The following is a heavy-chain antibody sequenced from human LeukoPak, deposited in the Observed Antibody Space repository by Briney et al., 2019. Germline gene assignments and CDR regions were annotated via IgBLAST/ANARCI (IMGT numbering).Heavy chain of an antibody. CDR3: AKGPRTYSNYFDY. CDR1: GFTFSSYA. J-gene: IGHJ4*02. D-gene: IGHD2-15*01. V-gene: IGHV3-23*01. CDR2: ISGSGGST. Sequence: GGSLRLSCAASGFTFSSYAMSWVRQAPGKGLQWVAAISGSGGSTYYADSVKGRFTISRDNSKNTLYLQMNSLRAEDTAVYYCAKGPRTYSNYFDYWGQGTLVTVSS.